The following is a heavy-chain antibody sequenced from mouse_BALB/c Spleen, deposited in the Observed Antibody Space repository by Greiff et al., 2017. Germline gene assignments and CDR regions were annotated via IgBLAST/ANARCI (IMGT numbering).Heavy chain of an antibody. Sequence: DVKLQESGPGLVKPSQSLSLTCTVTGYSITSDYAWNWIRQFPGNKLEWMGYISYSGSTSYNPSLKSRISITRDTSKNQFFLQLNSVTTEDTATYYCARSVVATGYYAMDYWGQGTSVTVSS. V-gene: IGHV3-2*02. J-gene: IGHJ4*01. CDR2: ISYSGST. CDR1: GYSITSDYA. D-gene: IGHD1-1*01. CDR3: ARSVVATGYYAMDY.